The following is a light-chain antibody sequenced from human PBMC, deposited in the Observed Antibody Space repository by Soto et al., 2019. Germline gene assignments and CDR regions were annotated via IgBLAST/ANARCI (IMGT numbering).Light chain of an antibody. Sequence: DIPLTQSPSFLSASVGDRVTITCRASQGIRTYLAWYLQRPGKAPKLLIYGASTLQSGVPSRFSGSGSGTEFTLTISSLQPEDFGTYYCQQLNSDWYAFGQGTKLEIK. CDR2: GAS. V-gene: IGKV1-9*01. CDR3: QQLNSDWYA. CDR1: QGIRTY. J-gene: IGKJ2*01.